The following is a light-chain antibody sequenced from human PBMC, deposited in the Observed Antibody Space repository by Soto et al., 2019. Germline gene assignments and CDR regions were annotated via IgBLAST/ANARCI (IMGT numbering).Light chain of an antibody. J-gene: IGKJ1*01. Sequence: EIVLTQSPGTLSLSPGERATLSCRASQSVSSSYLAWYQQKPGQAPRLLIYGASSRATGIPDRFSGSGSGTDFTLTISRLEPEDFAVYSCQQYGRSPPPPPSTFGQGTKVEIK. CDR2: GAS. CDR3: QQYGRSPPPPPST. CDR1: QSVSSSY. V-gene: IGKV3-20*01.